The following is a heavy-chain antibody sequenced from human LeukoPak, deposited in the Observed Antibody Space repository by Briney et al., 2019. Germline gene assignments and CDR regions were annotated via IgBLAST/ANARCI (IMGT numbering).Heavy chain of an antibody. CDR3: ARAWPNYRYTAIRY. V-gene: IGHV3-48*04. CDR1: GFTFSSYS. Sequence: SGGSLTLSCAASGFTFSSYSMNWVRQAPGKGLEWVSYISSSSSTIYYGDSVKGRFTISRDNAKNSLYLQMNSLRAEDTAVYYCARAWPNYRYTAIRYWGQGTLVTVSS. CDR2: ISSSSSTI. D-gene: IGHD5-18*01. J-gene: IGHJ4*02.